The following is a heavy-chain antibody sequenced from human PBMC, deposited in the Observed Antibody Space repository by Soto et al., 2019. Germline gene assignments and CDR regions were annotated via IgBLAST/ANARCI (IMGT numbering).Heavy chain of an antibody. CDR2: IVVGSGNT. D-gene: IGHD2-15*01. Sequence: ASVKVSCKASGFTFTSSAVQWVRQARGQRLEWIGWIVVGSGNTNYAQKFQERVTITRDMSTSTAYMELSSLRSEDTAVYYCAAGHLYCSGGSCYSDYYYGMDVWGQGTTVTVS. CDR3: AAGHLYCSGGSCYSDYYYGMDV. J-gene: IGHJ6*02. CDR1: GFTFTSSA. V-gene: IGHV1-58*01.